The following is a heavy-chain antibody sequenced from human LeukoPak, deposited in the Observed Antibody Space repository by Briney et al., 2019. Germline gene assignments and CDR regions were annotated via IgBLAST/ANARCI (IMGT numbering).Heavy chain of an antibody. CDR2: INQNGGEK. CDR1: GFTCSDYW. J-gene: IGHJ4*01. Sequence: GGSLRLSCAVSGFTCSDYWMNWVRQAPGKGLEWVASINQNGGEKSYVDSVKGRFTISRDNPKNSLYLQMSSLRAEDTAVYYCARDGTAAGLYFDLWGQGTLVTVSS. V-gene: IGHV3-7*01. D-gene: IGHD6-13*01. CDR3: ARDGTAAGLYFDL.